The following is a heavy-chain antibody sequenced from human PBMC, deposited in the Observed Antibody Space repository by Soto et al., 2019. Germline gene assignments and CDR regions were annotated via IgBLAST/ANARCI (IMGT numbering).Heavy chain of an antibody. D-gene: IGHD3-16*02. CDR1: GFTFSSHW. CDR2: IKQDGSEK. CDR3: ARVYYDYIWGSYPLGY. V-gene: IGHV3-7*01. Sequence: EVQLVESGGGLVQPGGSLRLSCAASGFTFSSHWMSWVRQAPGKGLEWLASIKQDGSEKHYVDSVKGRFTISRDNAKYSLYLQMNSLRVEDTAVYYCARVYYDYIWGSYPLGYWGQGTLVTVSS. J-gene: IGHJ4*02.